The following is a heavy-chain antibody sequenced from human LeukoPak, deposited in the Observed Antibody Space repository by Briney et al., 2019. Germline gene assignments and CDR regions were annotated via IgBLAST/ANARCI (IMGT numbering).Heavy chain of an antibody. CDR1: GFSFSSYA. D-gene: IGHD5-18*01. Sequence: PGGSLRLSCAASGFSFSSYAMNWVRQVPGKGLEWVAVMSYDGGTKYYADSVKGRVTISRDNSKNTLYLQMNSLRTEDTAVYYCARDRKTDGYLYWYFDLWGRGTLVTVSS. J-gene: IGHJ2*01. CDR3: ARDRKTDGYLYWYFDL. V-gene: IGHV3-30-3*01. CDR2: MSYDGGTK.